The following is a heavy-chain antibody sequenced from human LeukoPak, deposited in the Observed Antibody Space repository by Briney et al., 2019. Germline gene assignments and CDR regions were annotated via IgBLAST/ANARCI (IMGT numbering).Heavy chain of an antibody. CDR1: GFAFSSYS. CDR3: AREASGTDWLGGLDY. J-gene: IGHJ4*02. Sequence: GGSLKLSCAASGFAFSSYSVHWVRQTPGKGLDWVALISYDGTIKYYADSVKGRFTISRDNSKNTLYLQMNSLGAEDTALYYCAREASGTDWLGGLDYWGQGTLVTVSS. V-gene: IGHV3-30-3*01. CDR2: ISYDGTIK. D-gene: IGHD3-9*01.